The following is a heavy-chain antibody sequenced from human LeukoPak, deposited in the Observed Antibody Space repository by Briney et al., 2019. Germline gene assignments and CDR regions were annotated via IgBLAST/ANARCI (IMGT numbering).Heavy chain of an antibody. CDR1: GYTFTDYY. D-gene: IGHD6-13*01. Sequence: ASVKVSCKASGYTFTDYYLHWVRQAPGQGLEWMAWINLNSGGTNYARKFQGRVTMTRDTSISTAYMELTRLTSDDTAVYYCARTNSSSWWYFDYWGQGTLVTVSS. J-gene: IGHJ4*02. CDR3: ARTNSSSWWYFDY. V-gene: IGHV1-2*02. CDR2: INLNSGGT.